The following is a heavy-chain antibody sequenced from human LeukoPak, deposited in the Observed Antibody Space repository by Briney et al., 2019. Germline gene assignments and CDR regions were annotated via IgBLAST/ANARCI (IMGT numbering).Heavy chain of an antibody. CDR2: INHSGST. D-gene: IGHD1-1*01. J-gene: IGHJ6*04. V-gene: IGHV4-34*01. Sequence: PSETLSLTCAVYGGSFSSYYWNWIRQPPGKGLEWIGEINHSGSTNYNPSLKSRVTISVDTSKNQFSLKLSSVTAADTAVYYCARGPRTQYYGMDVWGKGTTVTVSS. CDR3: ARGPRTQYYGMDV. CDR1: GGSFSSYY.